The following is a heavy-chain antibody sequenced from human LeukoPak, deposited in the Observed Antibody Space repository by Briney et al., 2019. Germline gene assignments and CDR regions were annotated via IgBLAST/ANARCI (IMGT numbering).Heavy chain of an antibody. CDR1: GGSFSGYY. D-gene: IGHD2-15*01. CDR2: INQSEST. J-gene: IGHJ6*02. CDR3: ARVPYCSGGSCNYYYYYGMDV. V-gene: IGHV4-34*01. Sequence: SETLSLTCAVYGGSFSGYYWSWIRQPPGKGLEWIGEINQSESTYYNPSLKSRVTISVDTSKNQFSLKLSSVTAADTAVYYCARVPYCSGGSCNYYYYYGMDVWGQGTTVTVSS.